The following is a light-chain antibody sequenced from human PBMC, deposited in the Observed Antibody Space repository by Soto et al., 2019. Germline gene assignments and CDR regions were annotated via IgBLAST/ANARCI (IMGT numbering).Light chain of an antibody. CDR2: EVD. CDR1: TSDVGIYNL. Sequence: QSALTQPASVSGSPGQSITISCSGTTSDVGIYNLVSWYQQHPGKAPKLVIYEVDKRPSGVSNRFSGSRSGNTASLTISGLQSEDEADYYCSSDAGSRWVFGGGTKVTVL. V-gene: IGLV2-23*02. CDR3: SSDAGSRWV. J-gene: IGLJ3*02.